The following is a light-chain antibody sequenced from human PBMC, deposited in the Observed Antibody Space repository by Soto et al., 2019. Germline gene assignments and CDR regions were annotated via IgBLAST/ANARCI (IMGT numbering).Light chain of an antibody. V-gene: IGLV2-14*01. J-gene: IGLJ1*01. Sequence: QSVLTQPASVSGSPGQSITISCTGTSSDTSGYNYVSWYQQHPGKAPKLMIYEVSNRPSGVSNRFSGSQSGNTASLTISGLQAEDEANYYCSSYTTSNTPLSVFGTGTKVT. CDR1: SSDTSGYNY. CDR2: EVS. CDR3: SSYTTSNTPLSV.